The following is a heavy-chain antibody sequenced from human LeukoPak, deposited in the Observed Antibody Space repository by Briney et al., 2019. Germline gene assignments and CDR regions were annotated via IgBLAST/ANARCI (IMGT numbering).Heavy chain of an antibody. V-gene: IGHV3-20*04. CDR3: AGGDRNGWYFDY. CDR1: GFTFDDHG. D-gene: IGHD6-19*01. J-gene: IGHJ4*02. CDR2: INWDGGST. Sequence: GGSLRLSCAASGFTFDDHGVSWVRQVAGKGLEWVSGINWDGGSTGYADSVKGRFTISRDNAKNSLYLQMNSLRAEDTALYYCAGGDRNGWYFDYWGQGILVTVSS.